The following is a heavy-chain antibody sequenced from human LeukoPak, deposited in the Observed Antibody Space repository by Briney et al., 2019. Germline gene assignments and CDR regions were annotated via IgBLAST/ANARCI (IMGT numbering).Heavy chain of an antibody. CDR1: GYSFTSYW. J-gene: IGHJ3*02. CDR2: IYPGDSDT. CDR3: ARTMSYVFRAFDI. D-gene: IGHD3-10*02. Sequence: SGESLKISCKGSGYSFTSYWIGWVRPMPGKGLEWMGIIYPGDSDTRYSPSFQGQVTISADKSISTAYLQWSSLKASDTAMYYCARTMSYVFRAFDIWGQGTMVTVSS. V-gene: IGHV5-51*01.